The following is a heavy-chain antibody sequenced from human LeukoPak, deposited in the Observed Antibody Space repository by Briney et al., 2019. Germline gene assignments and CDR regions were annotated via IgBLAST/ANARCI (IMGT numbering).Heavy chain of an antibody. Sequence: SETLSLTCTVSGGSISSGGYYWSWIRQPPGKGLEWIGYIYHSGSTYYNPSLKSRVTISVDRSKNQFSLKLSSVTAADTAVYYCAREMRPPYSSSYHHAGAFDIWGQGTMVTVSS. CDR2: IYHSGST. CDR3: AREMRPPYSSSYHHAGAFDI. D-gene: IGHD6-6*01. CDR1: GGSISSGGYY. J-gene: IGHJ3*02. V-gene: IGHV4-30-2*01.